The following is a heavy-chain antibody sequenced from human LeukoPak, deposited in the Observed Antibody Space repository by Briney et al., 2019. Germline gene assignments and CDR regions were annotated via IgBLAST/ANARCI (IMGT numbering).Heavy chain of an antibody. V-gene: IGHV3-11*06. Sequence: GGSLRLFCAASGFTLSEYYKSWARHAAGRGLEWVLYISSSSSYTNYAVSVKGRFTISRANSKNTLYLQMSNLRADDTAVYYCVNGGAIVREPFDYWGQGALVTVS. D-gene: IGHD3-10*01. J-gene: IGHJ4*02. CDR3: VNGGAIVREPFDY. CDR2: ISSSSSYT. CDR1: GFTLSEYY.